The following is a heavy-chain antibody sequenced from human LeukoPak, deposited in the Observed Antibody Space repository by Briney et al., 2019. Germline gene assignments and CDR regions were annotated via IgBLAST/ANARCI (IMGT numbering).Heavy chain of an antibody. Sequence: PSETLSLTCTVSDDSITIYYWSWIRQPPGKGLEWIGYIYYSGSTNYNPSLKSRVTISVDTSKNQFSLKLSSVTAADTAVYYCARGLGYYDSSVGYWGQGTLVTVSS. D-gene: IGHD3-22*01. V-gene: IGHV4-59*01. J-gene: IGHJ4*02. CDR1: DDSITIYY. CDR2: IYYSGST. CDR3: ARGLGYYDSSVGY.